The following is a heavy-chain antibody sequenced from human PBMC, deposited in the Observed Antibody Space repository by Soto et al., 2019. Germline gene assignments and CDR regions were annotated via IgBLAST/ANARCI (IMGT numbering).Heavy chain of an antibody. Sequence: QVQLQESGPGLVKPSETLSLTCTVSGGSISSYYCSWIRQPPGKGLEWIGYIYYSGSANYNPSLKSRVTLSVDTSKYQFSLKLSSVTAADTAVYYCARAGAATLSDYWGQGTLVTVSS. CDR3: ARAGAATLSDY. CDR1: GGSISSYY. CDR2: IYYSGSA. J-gene: IGHJ4*02. D-gene: IGHD2-15*01. V-gene: IGHV4-59*01.